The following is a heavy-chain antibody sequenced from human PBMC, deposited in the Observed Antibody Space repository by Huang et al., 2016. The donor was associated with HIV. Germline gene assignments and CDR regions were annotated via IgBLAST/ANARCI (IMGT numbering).Heavy chain of an antibody. CDR3: AKDRTYSSGHGTGSFDY. J-gene: IGHJ4*02. CDR1: GFTFCSYG. D-gene: IGHD3-22*01. V-gene: IGHV3-30*02. CDR2: INYDGKTN. Sequence: QVQLVESGGGVVQPRWSLRLSCEVSGFTFCSYGMHWVRQAPGKGLQWVSFINYDGKTNYYADSGKGRFTICRYNSKNTLYLMMDSLRLEDAAVYYCAKDRTYSSGHGTGSFDYWGQGALVRVSS.